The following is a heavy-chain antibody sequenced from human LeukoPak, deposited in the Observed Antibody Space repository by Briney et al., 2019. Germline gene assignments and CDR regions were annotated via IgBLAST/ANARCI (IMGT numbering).Heavy chain of an antibody. Sequence: GGSLRLSCAASGFTFSSYAMSWVRQAPGKGLEWVSDISGSGGSTYYADSVKGRFTISRDNAKNSLYLQMNSLRSEDTALYYCARDQYGSGDGYYMDLWGKGTTVTISS. CDR3: ARDQYGSGDGYYMDL. V-gene: IGHV3-23*01. D-gene: IGHD3-10*01. CDR2: ISGSGGST. CDR1: GFTFSSYA. J-gene: IGHJ6*03.